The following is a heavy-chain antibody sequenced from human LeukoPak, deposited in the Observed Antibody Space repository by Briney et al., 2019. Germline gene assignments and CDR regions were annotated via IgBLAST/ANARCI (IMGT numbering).Heavy chain of an antibody. CDR2: INSDGSST. V-gene: IGHV3-74*01. Sequence: GGSLRLSCAASGFTFSHCWMHWFRQVPGKGLVWVSRINSDGSSTSYADSVKGRFTISRDNAKNTVYLQMSSLRAEDTAVYYCATSRTFDYWGQGTLVTVSS. J-gene: IGHJ4*02. CDR1: GFTFSHCW. CDR3: ATSRTFDY.